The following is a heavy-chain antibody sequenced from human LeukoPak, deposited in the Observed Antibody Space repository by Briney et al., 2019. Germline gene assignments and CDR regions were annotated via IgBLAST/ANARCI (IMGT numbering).Heavy chain of an antibody. Sequence: INPNSGGTNYAQKFQGRVTMTRDTSISTAYMELSRLRSDDTAVYYCATGIDFWSGYYNFDYWGQGTLVTVSS. CDR2: INPNSGGT. D-gene: IGHD3-3*01. J-gene: IGHJ4*02. CDR3: ATGIDFWSGYYNFDY. V-gene: IGHV1-2*02.